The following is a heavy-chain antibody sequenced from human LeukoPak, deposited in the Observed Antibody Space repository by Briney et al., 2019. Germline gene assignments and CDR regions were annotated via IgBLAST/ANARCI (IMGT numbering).Heavy chain of an antibody. CDR3: ARDRPPNWNDAYYYGMDV. CDR1: GGSISSYY. CDR2: IYYSGST. V-gene: IGHV4-59*01. Sequence: SETLSLTCTVSGGSISSYYWSWIRQPPGKGLEWIGYIYYSGSTSYNPSLKSRVTISVDTSKNQFSLKLSSVTAADTAVYYCARDRPPNWNDAYYYGMDVWGQGTTVTVSS. J-gene: IGHJ6*02. D-gene: IGHD1-1*01.